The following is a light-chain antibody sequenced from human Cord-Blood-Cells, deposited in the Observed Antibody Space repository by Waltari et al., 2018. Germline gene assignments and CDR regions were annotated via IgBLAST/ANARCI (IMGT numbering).Light chain of an antibody. CDR3: CSYAGSSTPYV. V-gene: IGLV2-23*01. J-gene: IGLJ1*01. Sequence: QSALTQPASVSGSPGQSITISCTGTSSYVGCYNLLPWYQQHPGKAPKLMIYEGSKRPSGVSNRFSGSKSGNTASLTISGLQAEDEADYYCCSYAGSSTPYVFGTGTKVTVL. CDR1: SSYVGCYNL. CDR2: EGS.